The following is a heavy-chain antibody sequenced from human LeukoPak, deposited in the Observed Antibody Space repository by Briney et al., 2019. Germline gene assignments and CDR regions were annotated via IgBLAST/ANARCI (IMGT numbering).Heavy chain of an antibody. V-gene: IGHV3-48*03. CDR1: GFTFSSYE. CDR3: ARSYRHYYGSGSYPY. Sequence: PGGSLRLSCAASGFTFSSYEMNWVRQAPGKGLEWVSYISSSGSTIYYADSVKGRFTISRDNAKNSLYLQMNSLRAEDTAVYYCARSYRHYYGSGSYPYWGQGTLVTVSS. J-gene: IGHJ4*02. CDR2: ISSSGSTI. D-gene: IGHD3-10*01.